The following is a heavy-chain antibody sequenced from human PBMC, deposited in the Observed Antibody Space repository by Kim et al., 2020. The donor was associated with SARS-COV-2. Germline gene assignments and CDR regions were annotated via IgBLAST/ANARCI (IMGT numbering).Heavy chain of an antibody. D-gene: IGHD6-19*01. J-gene: IGHJ4*02. CDR2: IYYSGST. Sequence: SETLSLTCTVSGGSISSYYWSWIRQPPGKGLEWIGYIYYSGSTNYNPSLKSRVTISVDTSKNQFSLKLSSVTAADTAVYYCARDLGSSGWYDYWGQGTLV. CDR3: ARDLGSSGWYDY. V-gene: IGHV4-59*01. CDR1: GGSISSYY.